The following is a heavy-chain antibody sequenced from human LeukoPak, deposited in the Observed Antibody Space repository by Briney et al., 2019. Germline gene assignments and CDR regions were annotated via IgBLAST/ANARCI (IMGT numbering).Heavy chain of an antibody. Sequence: PSGTLSLTCAVSGGSISTNNWWWSWVRQPPGKGLEWIGEIYHSGSTNYNPSLKSRVTISVDKSNNQFSLKLSSVTAADTAVYYCASAEPRGSNWYPYWGQGTLVTVSS. J-gene: IGHJ4*02. CDR3: ASAEPRGSNWYPY. D-gene: IGHD6-13*01. V-gene: IGHV4-4*02. CDR1: GGSISTNNW. CDR2: IYHSGST.